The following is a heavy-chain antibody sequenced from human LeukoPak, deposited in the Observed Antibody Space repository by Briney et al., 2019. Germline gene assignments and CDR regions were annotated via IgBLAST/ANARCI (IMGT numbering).Heavy chain of an antibody. Sequence: PGKSLTLSCAASGFSLSNYVIHWVRQAPGKGLEWVAVISYDGSNKYYADSVKGRFTISRDNSKNTLYLQMNSLRAEDTAVYYCARGPSIAVAVYWGQGTLVTVSS. CDR3: ARGPSIAVAVY. D-gene: IGHD6-19*01. CDR1: GFSLSNYV. CDR2: ISYDGSNK. V-gene: IGHV3-30-3*01. J-gene: IGHJ4*02.